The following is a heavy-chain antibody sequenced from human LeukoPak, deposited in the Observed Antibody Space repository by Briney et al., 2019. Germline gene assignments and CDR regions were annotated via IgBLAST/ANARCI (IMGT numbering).Heavy chain of an antibody. CDR3: ARDMFGAIAVAGTDY. J-gene: IGHJ4*02. V-gene: IGHV3-21*01. Sequence: GGSLRLSCAASGFTFSSYSMNWVRQAPGKGLEWVSSISSSSSYIYYADSVKGRFTISRDNAKNSLYLHMNRLRAEDTAVYYCARDMFGAIAVAGTDYWGQGTLVTVSS. CDR2: ISSSSSYI. D-gene: IGHD6-19*01. CDR1: GFTFSSYS.